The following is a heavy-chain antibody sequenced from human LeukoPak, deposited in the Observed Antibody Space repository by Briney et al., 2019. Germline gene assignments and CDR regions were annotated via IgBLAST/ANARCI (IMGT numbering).Heavy chain of an antibody. Sequence: SETLSLTCTVSGGSISSYYWSWIRQPPGKGLEWIGYIYYSGSTNYNPSLKSRVTVSVDTSKNQFSLKLSSVTAADTAVYYCATSAVAGTGDYWGQGTLVTVSS. CDR1: GGSISSYY. V-gene: IGHV4-59*01. CDR3: ATSAVAGTGDY. CDR2: IYYSGST. D-gene: IGHD6-19*01. J-gene: IGHJ4*02.